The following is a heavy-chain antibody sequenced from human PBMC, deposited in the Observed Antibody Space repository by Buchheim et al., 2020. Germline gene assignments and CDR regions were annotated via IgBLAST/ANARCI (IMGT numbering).Heavy chain of an antibody. V-gene: IGHV3-21*02. Sequence: EVQLVESGEGLVKPGGSLRLSCAASGFTFNDYSMNWVRQAPGKGLEWVSSISSSSSYIYYANSVRGRFTISRDNAKNSLYLQMHSLRVEDTALYYCARAIEDYGVNLPDYWGQGTL. CDR3: ARAIEDYGVNLPDY. D-gene: IGHD4-23*01. J-gene: IGHJ4*02. CDR2: ISSSSSYI. CDR1: GFTFNDYS.